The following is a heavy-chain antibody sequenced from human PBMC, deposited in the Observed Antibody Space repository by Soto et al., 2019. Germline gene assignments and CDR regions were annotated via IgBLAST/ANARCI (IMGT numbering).Heavy chain of an antibody. CDR2: IIPIFGTA. CDR3: ARGRLITMVRGVIISRGPFDP. J-gene: IGHJ5*02. V-gene: IGHV1-69*13. Sequence: SVKVSCKASGGTFSSYAISWVRQAPGQGLEWMGGIIPIFGTANYAQKFQGRVTITADESTSTAYMELSSLRSEDTAVYYCARGRLITMVRGVIISRGPFDPWGQGTLVTVSS. CDR1: GGTFSSYA. D-gene: IGHD3-10*01.